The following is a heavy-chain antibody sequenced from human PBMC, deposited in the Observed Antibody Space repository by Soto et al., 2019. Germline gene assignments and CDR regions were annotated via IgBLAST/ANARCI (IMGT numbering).Heavy chain of an antibody. V-gene: IGHV4-4*02. CDR3: ARGSRYCSGGTCYRDLDV. D-gene: IGHD2-15*01. CDR1: SGFISSTNW. CDR2: IYHGGST. Sequence: QVQLQESGPGLVKPSGTLSLTCAVSSGFISSTNWWSWVRQPPGKGLEWIGEIYHGGSTNYNPSLKSRVTISVDKSKNYFSLELSSVTAADTAVYYCARGSRYCSGGTCYRDLDVWGKGTTVTVSS. J-gene: IGHJ6*04.